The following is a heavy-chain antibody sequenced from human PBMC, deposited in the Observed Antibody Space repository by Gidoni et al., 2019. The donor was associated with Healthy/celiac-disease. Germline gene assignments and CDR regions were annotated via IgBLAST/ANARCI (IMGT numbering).Heavy chain of an antibody. J-gene: IGHJ6*02. CDR1: GFPFSSYS. V-gene: IGHV3-21*01. CDR2: ISSSSSYI. Sequence: EVQLVESGGGLVKPGGSLRLSCAASGFPFSSYSMNWVRQAPGKGLEWVSSISSSSSYIYYADSVKGRFTISRDNAKNSLYLQMNSLRAEDTAVYYCARDSQLRIVGATDYYGMDVWGQGTTVTVSS. D-gene: IGHD1-26*01. CDR3: ARDSQLRIVGATDYYGMDV.